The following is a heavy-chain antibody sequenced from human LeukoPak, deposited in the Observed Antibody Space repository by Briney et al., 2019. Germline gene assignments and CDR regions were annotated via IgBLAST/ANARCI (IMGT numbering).Heavy chain of an antibody. Sequence: GASVKVSCKASGYTFTSYDIHWVRQATGQGLEWMGRMNPNRGDTDYAQKFQGRVTMTRTTSISTAYMELGSLTSEDTAVYYCTRGSQNCASASCYNFWGQGTLVTVSS. D-gene: IGHD2-2*02. CDR2: MNPNRGDT. J-gene: IGHJ4*02. CDR1: GYTFTSYD. CDR3: TRGSQNCASASCYNF. V-gene: IGHV1-8*01.